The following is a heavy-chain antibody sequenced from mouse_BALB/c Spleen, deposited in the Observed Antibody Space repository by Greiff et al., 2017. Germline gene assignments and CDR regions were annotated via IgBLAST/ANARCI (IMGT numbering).Heavy chain of an antibody. Sequence: QVQLKQSGAELMKPGASVTISCKATGYTFSSYWLEWVKQRPGHGLEWIGEILPGSGSTNYNEKFKGKATFTADTSSNTAYMQLSSLTSEDYAVYDCARPRPRPLNAMDYWGQGTSVTVSS. CDR1: GYTFSSYW. D-gene: IGHD3-1*01. CDR3: ARPRPRPLNAMDY. V-gene: IGHV1-9*01. J-gene: IGHJ4*01. CDR2: ILPGSGST.